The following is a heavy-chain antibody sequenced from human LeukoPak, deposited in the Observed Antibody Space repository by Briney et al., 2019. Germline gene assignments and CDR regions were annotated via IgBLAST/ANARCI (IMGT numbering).Heavy chain of an antibody. V-gene: IGHV3-23*01. Sequence: GGSLRLSCAASGFTFSSYAMSWVRQAPGKGLEWVSTINDSGGYPYYADSVKGRFTISRDNSKNTLYLQMNSLRGEDTAVYYCAKGTGDSSWSPNRDWGQGTLVTVSS. CDR1: GFTFSSYA. CDR2: INDSGGYP. J-gene: IGHJ4*02. CDR3: AKGTGDSSWSPNRD. D-gene: IGHD6-13*01.